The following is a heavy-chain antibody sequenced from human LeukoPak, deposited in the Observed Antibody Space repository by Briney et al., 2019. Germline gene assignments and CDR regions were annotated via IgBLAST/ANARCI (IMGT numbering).Heavy chain of an antibody. CDR2: IYYSGST. J-gene: IGHJ6*02. CDR1: GGSISSGGYY. V-gene: IGHV4-31*03. D-gene: IGHD6-19*01. CDR3: ARVHSSGRRMDV. Sequence: SQTLSLTCTVSGGSISSGGYYWSWIRQHPGKGLEWIGYIYYSGSTYYNPSLKSRVTISVDTSKNQFSLKLSSVTAADTAVYYCARVHSSGRRMDVWGQGTTVTVSS.